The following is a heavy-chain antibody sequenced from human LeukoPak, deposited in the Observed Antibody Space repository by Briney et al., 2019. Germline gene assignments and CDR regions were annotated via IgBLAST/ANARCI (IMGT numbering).Heavy chain of an antibody. J-gene: IGHJ4*02. CDR2: VWYDGSNK. V-gene: IGHV3-33*01. Sequence: PGRSLRLSCTASGFTFSSYGMHWVRQAPGKGLEWVAVVWYDGSNKYYADSVKGRFTISRDNSKNTLYLQMNSLRAEDTAVYYCARDPYSSSWYFDYWGQGALVTVSS. CDR1: GFTFSSYG. CDR3: ARDPYSSSWYFDY. D-gene: IGHD6-13*01.